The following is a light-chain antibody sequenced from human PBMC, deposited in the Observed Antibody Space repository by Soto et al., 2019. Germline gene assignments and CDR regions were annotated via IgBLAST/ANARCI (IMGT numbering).Light chain of an antibody. CDR2: DVS. V-gene: IGLV2-14*03. CDR1: SSDVGGYKY. Sequence: QSVLTQPASVSGSPGQSITISCTGTSSDVGGYKYVSWYQQYPGKAPKLMIYDVSNRPSGVSNRFSGSKSGNTASLTISGLQAEDEADYTSSSSYVFGTGTQLTVL. CDR3: SSSYV. J-gene: IGLJ1*01.